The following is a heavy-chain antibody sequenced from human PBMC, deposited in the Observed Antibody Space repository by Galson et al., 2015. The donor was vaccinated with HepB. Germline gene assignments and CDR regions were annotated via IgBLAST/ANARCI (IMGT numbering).Heavy chain of an antibody. V-gene: IGHV1-69*13. CDR3: GRVGDGSYSEADLYYYGMDV. D-gene: IGHD3-10*01. CDR1: GGTLSSYG. Sequence: SVKVSCKAFGGTLSSYGISWVRQAPGQGLEWMGGIIPIFGTPNYAQKFQGRVTITADESTRTAYMELSSLRSEDTAVYYCGRVGDGSYSEADLYYYGMDVWGQGTAVTVSS. J-gene: IGHJ6*02. CDR2: IIPIFGTP.